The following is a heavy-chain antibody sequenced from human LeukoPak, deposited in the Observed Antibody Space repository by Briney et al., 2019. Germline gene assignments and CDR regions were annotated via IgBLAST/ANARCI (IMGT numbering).Heavy chain of an antibody. CDR3: ARRKWLLRLGAFDI. J-gene: IGHJ3*02. D-gene: IGHD3-22*01. V-gene: IGHV4-30-4*01. CDR2: IYYSGST. Sequence: PSETLSLTCTVSGGSISSGDYYWSWIRQPPGKGLEGIGYIYYSGSTYYNPSLKSRVTISVDTSKNQFSLKLSSVTAADTAVYYCARRKWLLRLGAFDIWGQGTMVTVSS. CDR1: GGSISSGDYY.